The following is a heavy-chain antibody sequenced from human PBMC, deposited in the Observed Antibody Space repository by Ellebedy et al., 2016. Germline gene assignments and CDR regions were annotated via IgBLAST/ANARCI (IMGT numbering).Heavy chain of an antibody. J-gene: IGHJ4*02. Sequence: GESLKISXAASGFTFSSYSMNWARQAPGKGLEWVSAISGSGGSIYYADSVKGRFTISRDNSKNTLYLQMNSLRAEDTAVYYCVKDGRYRYGSGTYFDYWGQGTLVTVSS. CDR2: ISGSGGSI. CDR1: GFTFSSYS. CDR3: VKDGRYRYGSGTYFDY. V-gene: IGHV3-23*01. D-gene: IGHD3-10*01.